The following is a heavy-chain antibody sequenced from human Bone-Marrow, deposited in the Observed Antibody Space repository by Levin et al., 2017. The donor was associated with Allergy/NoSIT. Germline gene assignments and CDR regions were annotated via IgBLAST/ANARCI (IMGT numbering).Heavy chain of an antibody. J-gene: IGHJ5*02. Sequence: GESLKISCKVSGSTFTTYWIGWVRQMPGKGLEWMGIINPRDSDTRYSPSFQGHVTMSVDKSFNTAYLRWSSLKASDTAIYYCARHGGCSRTSCYNWFDPWGQGTLVTVSS. CDR3: ARHGGCSRTSCYNWFDP. V-gene: IGHV5-51*01. CDR2: INPRDSDT. D-gene: IGHD2-2*01. CDR1: GSTFTTYW.